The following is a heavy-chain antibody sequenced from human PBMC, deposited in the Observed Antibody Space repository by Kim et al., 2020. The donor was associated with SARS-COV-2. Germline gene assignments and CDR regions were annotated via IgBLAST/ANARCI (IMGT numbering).Heavy chain of an antibody. D-gene: IGHD3-10*01. CDR3: AKDGIRFGELLSYYFDY. V-gene: IGHV3-30*18. J-gene: IGHJ4*02. CDR1: GFTFSSYG. Sequence: GGSLRLSCAASGFTFSSYGMHWVRQAPGKGLEWVAVISYDGSNKYYADSVKGRFTISRDNSKNTLYLQMNSLRAEDTAVYYCAKDGIRFGELLSYYFDYWGQGTLVTVSS. CDR2: ISYDGSNK.